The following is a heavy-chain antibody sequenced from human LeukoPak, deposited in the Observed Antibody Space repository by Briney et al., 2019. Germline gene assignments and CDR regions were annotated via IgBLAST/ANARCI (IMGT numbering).Heavy chain of an antibody. Sequence: GVSLRLSCAASGLTVSTTSMTWVRQAPGKGLEWVSDILDDGRIYYADSVKGRFTISRDHSQNKVNLQMDNLRAEDAAIYYCGSYRRAYDVWGQGTVVTVAS. CDR3: GSYRRAYDV. CDR1: GLTVSTTS. D-gene: IGHD1-26*01. V-gene: IGHV3-53*01. CDR2: ILDDGRI. J-gene: IGHJ3*01.